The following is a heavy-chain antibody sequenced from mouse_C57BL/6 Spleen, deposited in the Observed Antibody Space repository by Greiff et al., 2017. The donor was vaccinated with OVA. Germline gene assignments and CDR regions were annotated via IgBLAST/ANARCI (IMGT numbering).Heavy chain of an antibody. Sequence: EVMLVESEGGLVQPGSSMKLSCTASGFTFSDYYMAWVRQVPEKGLEWVANINYDGSSTYYLDSLKSRFIISRDNAKNILYLQMSSLKSEDTATYYCARADYGNYGFDYWGQGTTLTVSS. CDR3: ARADYGNYGFDY. D-gene: IGHD2-1*01. CDR2: INYDGSST. CDR1: GFTFSDYY. V-gene: IGHV5-16*01. J-gene: IGHJ2*01.